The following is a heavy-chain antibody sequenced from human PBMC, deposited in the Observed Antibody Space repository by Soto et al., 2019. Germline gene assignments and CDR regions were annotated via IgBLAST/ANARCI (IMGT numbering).Heavy chain of an antibody. J-gene: IGHJ4*02. CDR3: GRPDSSYYFDY. CDR2: IYPGDSDT. V-gene: IGHV5-51*01. D-gene: IGHD3-22*01. Sequence: GESLMISCKGSGYTFTTYCIGWGRQMPGKGLEWVGIIYPGDSDTTYSPSFQGQVTISADKSISTAYLQWNSLKASDSAVYYCGRPDSSYYFDYWGQGTLVTVSS. CDR1: GYTFTTYC.